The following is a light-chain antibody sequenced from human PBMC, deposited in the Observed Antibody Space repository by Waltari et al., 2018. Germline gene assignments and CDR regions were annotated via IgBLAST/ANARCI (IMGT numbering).Light chain of an antibody. CDR1: QGISNY. CDR3: QKYDSAPFA. Sequence: DIQLTQSPSSLSASVVDIVSITCRATQGISNYLAWYQQKPGTVPKLLISTASNLQSGVPSRFSGSGSATDFTLTISSLQPEDVATYYCQKYDSAPFAFGPGTRVDIK. CDR2: TAS. V-gene: IGKV1-27*01. J-gene: IGKJ3*01.